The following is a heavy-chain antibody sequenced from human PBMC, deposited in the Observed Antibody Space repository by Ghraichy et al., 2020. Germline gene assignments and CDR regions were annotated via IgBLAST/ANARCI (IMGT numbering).Heavy chain of an antibody. V-gene: IGHV1-69*01. D-gene: IGHD3-22*01. Sequence: VSCKASGGTFNKFSFSWVRQAPGQGLEWMGGIIPIFGTANYAQNLQGRVTITADESTTTVYLELRSLRSEDTAVYYCARDHRSRVYSAYYYYMDVWGQGTTVTVSS. CDR3: ARDHRSRVYSAYYYYMDV. CDR1: GGTFNKFS. J-gene: IGHJ6*02. CDR2: IIPIFGTA.